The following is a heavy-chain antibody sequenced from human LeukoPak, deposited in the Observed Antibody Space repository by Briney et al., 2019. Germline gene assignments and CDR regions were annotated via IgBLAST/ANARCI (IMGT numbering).Heavy chain of an antibody. D-gene: IGHD3-3*01. CDR1: GYTFTGYY. Sequence: ASVKVSCKASGYTFTGYYMHWVRQAPGKGLEWMGGFDPEDGETIYAQKFQGRVTMTEDTSTDTAYMELSSLRSEDTAVYYCATDRFLEWPPADYWGQGTLVTVSS. CDR3: ATDRFLEWPPADY. CDR2: FDPEDGET. J-gene: IGHJ4*02. V-gene: IGHV1-24*01.